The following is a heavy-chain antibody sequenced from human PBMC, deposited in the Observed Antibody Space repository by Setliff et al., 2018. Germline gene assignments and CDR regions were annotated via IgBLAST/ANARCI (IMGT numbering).Heavy chain of an antibody. CDR2: IYYSGST. D-gene: IGHD6-19*01. Sequence: SETLSLTCTVSGGSISSSSYYWGWIRQPPGKGLEWIGSIYYSGSTYYNPSLKSRVTISVDTSKNQFSLKLSSVTAADTAVYYCARVSQYSSGWYYYYYGMDVRGQGTTVTVSS. CDR1: GGSISSSSYY. J-gene: IGHJ6*02. V-gene: IGHV4-39*07. CDR3: ARVSQYSSGWYYYYYGMDV.